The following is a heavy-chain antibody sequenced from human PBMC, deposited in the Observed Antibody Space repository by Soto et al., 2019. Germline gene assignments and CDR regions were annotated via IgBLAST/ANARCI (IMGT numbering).Heavy chain of an antibody. D-gene: IGHD3-3*01. CDR3: AKGKAHTLFGVDTLFDY. Sequence: ASVKVSCKASGYTFTSYAMHWVRQAPGQRLEWMGWINAGNGNTKYSQKFQGRVTITRDTSASTAYMELSSLRAEDTAIYYCAKGKAHTLFGVDTLFDYWGQGTLVTVSS. V-gene: IGHV1-3*01. J-gene: IGHJ4*02. CDR1: GYTFTSYA. CDR2: INAGNGNT.